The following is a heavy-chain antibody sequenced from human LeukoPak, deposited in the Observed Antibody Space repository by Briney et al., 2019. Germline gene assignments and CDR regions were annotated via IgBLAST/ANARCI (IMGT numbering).Heavy chain of an antibody. CDR1: GGSISSHY. J-gene: IGHJ6*03. D-gene: IGHD1-26*01. Sequence: SETLSLTCSVSGGSISSHYWSWIRQPPGKGLECIGYISNSESTNSNPSLKSRVTISIDPSKEQFSLRLSSVTVADSALYYCARVVVPATLPPYYHYMDVWGKGASVTVSS. V-gene: IGHV4-59*11. CDR2: ISNSEST. CDR3: ARVVVPATLPPYYHYMDV.